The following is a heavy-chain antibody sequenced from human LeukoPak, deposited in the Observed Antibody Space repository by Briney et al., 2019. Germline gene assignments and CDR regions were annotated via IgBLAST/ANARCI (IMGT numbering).Heavy chain of an antibody. CDR2: ISYDGSNK. Sequence: GGSLRLSCAASGFTFSSYSMHWVRQAPGKGLEWVAVISYDGSNKYYADSVKGRFTISRDNSKNTLYLQMNSLRAEDTAVYYCAKVGGIRYFDWLPNYWGRGTLVTVSS. CDR3: AKVGGIRYFDWLPNY. D-gene: IGHD3-9*01. V-gene: IGHV3-30*04. CDR1: GFTFSSYS. J-gene: IGHJ4*02.